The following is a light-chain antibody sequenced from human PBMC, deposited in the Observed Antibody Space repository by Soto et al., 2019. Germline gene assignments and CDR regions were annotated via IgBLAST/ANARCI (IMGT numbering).Light chain of an antibody. Sequence: DIQMTQSPSSLSASVGDRVTITCRASQSISSYLNWYQQKPGKAPKLLIYAASSLQSGVPSRFSGSGSGTDFTLTISSLQPEDFATYYCQQSYSTPPTFGGETK. J-gene: IGKJ4*01. CDR2: AAS. V-gene: IGKV1-39*01. CDR3: QQSYSTPPT. CDR1: QSISSY.